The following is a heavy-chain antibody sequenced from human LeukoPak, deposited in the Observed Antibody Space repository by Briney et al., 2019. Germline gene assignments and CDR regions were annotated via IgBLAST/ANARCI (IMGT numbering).Heavy chain of an antibody. D-gene: IGHD2-15*01. CDR1: GFTFSSYA. Sequence: PGGSLRLSYAASGFTFSSYAMSWVRQARGKGLEWVSAISGSGGSTYYADSVKGRFTISRDNSKNTLYLQMNSLRAEDTAVYYCARCVARSGGSCYFEFWGQGTLVTVSS. V-gene: IGHV3-23*01. J-gene: IGHJ4*02. CDR2: ISGSGGST. CDR3: ARCVARSGGSCYFEF.